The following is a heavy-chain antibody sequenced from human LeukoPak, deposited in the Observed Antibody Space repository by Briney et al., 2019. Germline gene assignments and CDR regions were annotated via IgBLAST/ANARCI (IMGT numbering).Heavy chain of an antibody. Sequence: GSLRLSCAASGFTFSSYNMNRVRQAPGKGLEWVSSISSSSSYIYYADSVKGRFTISRDNAKNSLYLQMNSLRAEDTAVYYCARGYSSSWYYFDYWGQGTLVTVSS. D-gene: IGHD6-13*01. CDR2: ISSSSSYI. J-gene: IGHJ4*02. V-gene: IGHV3-21*01. CDR3: ARGYSSSWYYFDY. CDR1: GFTFSSYN.